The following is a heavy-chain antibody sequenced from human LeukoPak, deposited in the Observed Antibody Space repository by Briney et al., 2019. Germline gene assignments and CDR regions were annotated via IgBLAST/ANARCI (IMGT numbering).Heavy chain of an antibody. CDR1: GYTFTNYD. J-gene: IGHJ1*01. V-gene: IGHV1-8*01. Sequence: ASVKVSCKASGYTFTNYDINWVRQATGQGLEWMGWMNPNSGNTGYAQKFQGRVNMTRNTSISTAYMELSSLRSEDTAVYYCARNGQQVRYFQHWGQGTLVTVPS. D-gene: IGHD6-13*01. CDR3: ARNGQQVRYFQH. CDR2: MNPNSGNT.